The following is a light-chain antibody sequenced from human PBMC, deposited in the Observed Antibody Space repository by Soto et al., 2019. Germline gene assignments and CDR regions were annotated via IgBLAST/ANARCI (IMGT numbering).Light chain of an antibody. CDR3: SSYAGFNDFV. Sequence: QSALTQPPSASGSPGQSVTISYTGTSVGGYNYVSWYQQHPGKAPKLMIYEVSKRPSGVPDRFSGSKSGNTASLTVSGLQAEDEADYYCSSYAGFNDFVFGTGTKLTVL. CDR2: EVS. V-gene: IGLV2-8*01. CDR1: SVGGYNY. J-gene: IGLJ1*01.